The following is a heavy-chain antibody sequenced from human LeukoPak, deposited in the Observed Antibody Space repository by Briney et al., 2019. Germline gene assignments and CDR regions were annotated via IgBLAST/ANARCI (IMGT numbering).Heavy chain of an antibody. D-gene: IGHD1-26*01. Sequence: GASVKVSCKASGYTFTNYDINWVRQATGQGLEWMGRINPNSGGTGYAEKFQGRVTMTRDTSTNTAYMESTSLTSDDTAIFYCARTGMGGNVWIDSWGQGTLVTVSS. CDR3: ARTGMGGNVWIDS. V-gene: IGHV1-8*01. J-gene: IGHJ5*01. CDR2: INPNSGGT. CDR1: GYTFTNYD.